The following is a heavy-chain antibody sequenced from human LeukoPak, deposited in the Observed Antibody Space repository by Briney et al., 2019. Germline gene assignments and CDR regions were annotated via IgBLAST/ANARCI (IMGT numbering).Heavy chain of an antibody. Sequence: GGSLRLSCAASGFTFDDYATHWVRQAPGKGLEWVSLISGDGGSTYYADSVKGRFTISRDNSKNSLYLQMNSLRTEDTALYYCAKDFLSSYYYDSSGYYGWGQGTLVTVSS. V-gene: IGHV3-43*02. CDR1: GFTFDDYA. D-gene: IGHD3-22*01. J-gene: IGHJ4*02. CDR3: AKDFLSSYYYDSSGYYG. CDR2: ISGDGGST.